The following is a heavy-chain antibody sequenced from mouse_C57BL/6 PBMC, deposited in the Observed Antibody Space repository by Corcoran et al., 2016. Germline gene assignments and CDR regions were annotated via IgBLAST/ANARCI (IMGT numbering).Heavy chain of an antibody. Sequence: QVQLQQSGPELVKPGASVKISCKASGYSFTSYYIHWVKQRPGQGLEWIGWIYPGSGNTKYNEKFKGKATLTADTSSSTAYMQLSSLTSEDSAVYYCARSGYYDYDWFAYWGQGTLVTVSA. CDR3: ARSGYYDYDWFAY. D-gene: IGHD2-4*01. V-gene: IGHV1-66*01. CDR2: IYPGSGNT. J-gene: IGHJ3*01. CDR1: GYSFTSYY.